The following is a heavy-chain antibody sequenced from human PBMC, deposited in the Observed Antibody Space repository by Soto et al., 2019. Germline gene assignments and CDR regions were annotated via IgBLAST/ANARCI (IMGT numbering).Heavy chain of an antibody. CDR3: ATVPYGDYAYIDD. J-gene: IGHJ4*02. Sequence: ASVKVSCKTSPYTFNVYYIHWVRQAPRQGLEWMGWISPDSGGTQYAQKFQGRVTMTRNTSISTAYMALSRLRSDDTAVYYCATVPYGDYAYIDDWGLGTLVTVSS. CDR1: PYTFNVYY. V-gene: IGHV1-2*02. CDR2: ISPDSGGT. D-gene: IGHD4-17*01.